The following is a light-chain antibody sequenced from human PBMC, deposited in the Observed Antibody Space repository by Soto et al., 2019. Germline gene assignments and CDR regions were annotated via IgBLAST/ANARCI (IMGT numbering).Light chain of an antibody. CDR2: GAS. V-gene: IGKV3-20*01. J-gene: IGKJ1*01. Sequence: EIVLTQSPGTLSLAAGERATLSCMASQSVSSSYLAWYQQKPGQAPRLLIYGASSRATGIPDRFSGSGSGTDFTLTISRLEPEDFAVYYCQQYGSSPTFGQGTKVEIK. CDR3: QQYGSSPT. CDR1: QSVSSSY.